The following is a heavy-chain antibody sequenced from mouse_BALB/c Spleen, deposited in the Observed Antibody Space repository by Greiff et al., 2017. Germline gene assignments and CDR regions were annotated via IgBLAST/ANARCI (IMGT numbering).Heavy chain of an antibody. J-gene: IGHJ4*01. Sequence: DVKLQESGPGLVKPSQSLSLTCSVTGYSITSGYYWYWIRQFPGNQLEWMGYISYDGSNNYNPSLKNRISITRDTSKNQFFLKLNSVTTEDTATYYCSREARNHAMDYWGQGTSVTVSS. CDR1: GYSITSGYY. CDR2: ISYDGSN. D-gene: IGHD2-1*01. CDR3: SREARNHAMDY. V-gene: IGHV3-6*02.